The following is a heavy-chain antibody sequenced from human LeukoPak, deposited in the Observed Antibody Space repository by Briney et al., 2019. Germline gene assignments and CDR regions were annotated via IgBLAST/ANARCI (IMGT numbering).Heavy chain of an antibody. CDR2: IYSGGST. CDR3: ARVFFYGVGAFDI. Sequence: GGSLRLSCAASGFTVSSNYMSWVRQAPGKGLEWVSVIYSGGSTYYADSVKGRFTISRDNSKNTLYLQMNSLRAEDTAVYYCARVFFYGVGAFDIWGQGTMVTVSS. CDR1: GFTVSSNY. J-gene: IGHJ3*02. D-gene: IGHD4-17*01. V-gene: IGHV3-53*01.